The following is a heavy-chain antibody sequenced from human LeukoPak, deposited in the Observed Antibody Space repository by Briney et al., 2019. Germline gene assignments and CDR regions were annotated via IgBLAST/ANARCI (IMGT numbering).Heavy chain of an antibody. CDR2: ISNSGSDI. CDR1: GFPFSVYY. V-gene: IGHV3-11*01. Sequence: PGGSLRLSCAASGFPFSVYYMSWIRQPPGKGLEWVSYISNSGSDIYYADSVKGRFTISRDNAKNSLYLQMSSLRAEDTAVYYCARGFDCSSTSCSCMDVWGQGTTVTASS. D-gene: IGHD2-2*01. J-gene: IGHJ6*02. CDR3: ARGFDCSSTSCSCMDV.